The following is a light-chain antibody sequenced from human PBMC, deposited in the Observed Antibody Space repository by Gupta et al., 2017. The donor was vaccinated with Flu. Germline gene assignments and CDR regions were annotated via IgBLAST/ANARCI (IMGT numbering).Light chain of an antibody. CDR2: KES. Sequence: IQLPQSPSTPSASVGDRVTITCRARQSPGEWLAWYQHKPGRAPKLLVYKESGLGSGVPSRFSGSGSGTEFALTIGGLQPDDFATYYCHDSHLYWGTFGQGTKVDIK. CDR3: HDSHLYWGT. V-gene: IGKV1-5*03. CDR1: QSPGEW. J-gene: IGKJ1*01.